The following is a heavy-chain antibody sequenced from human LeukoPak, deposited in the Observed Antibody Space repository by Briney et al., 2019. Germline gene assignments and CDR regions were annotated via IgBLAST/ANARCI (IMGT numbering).Heavy chain of an antibody. Sequence: PSETLSLTCTVSGDSISSGDHYWTWIRQPQGKGLEWIGYIYHSGSTYYNPSLKSRVTISVDRSKNQFSLKLNPVTAADTAVYFCARGASSSSWKVELWGQGTLVTVSS. CDR2: IYHSGST. J-gene: IGHJ4*02. CDR1: GDSISSGDHY. D-gene: IGHD6-6*01. V-gene: IGHV4-30-2*01. CDR3: ARGASSSSWKVEL.